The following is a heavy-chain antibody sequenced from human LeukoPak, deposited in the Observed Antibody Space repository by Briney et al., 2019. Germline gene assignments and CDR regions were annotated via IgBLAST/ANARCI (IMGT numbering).Heavy chain of an antibody. V-gene: IGHV3-30*02. J-gene: IGHJ4*02. D-gene: IGHD6-19*01. CDR2: IRYDGSNK. CDR3: ARDRGDRGGIAVAGGPFDY. CDR1: GFTFSSYG. Sequence: QTGGSLRLSCAASGFTFSSYGMHWVRQAPGKGLEWVAFIRYDGSNKYYADSVKGRFTISRDNSKNTLYLQMNSLRAEDTAVYYCARDRGDRGGIAVAGGPFDYWGQGTLVTVSS.